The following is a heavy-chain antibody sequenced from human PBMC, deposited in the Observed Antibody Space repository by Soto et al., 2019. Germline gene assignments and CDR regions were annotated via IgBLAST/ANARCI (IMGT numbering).Heavy chain of an antibody. D-gene: IGHD3-3*01. CDR3: AGDAPPPELRFLEWHNYDYNGMDV. CDR1: GYSFTAYG. V-gene: IGHV1-18*01. J-gene: IGHJ6*02. Sequence: QVQVVQSGDEVKETGASVRVSCKTSGYSFTAYGISWVRQAPGQGLEWMGWISCYNGKTKYAQKVQGRVTMTTDTSTNTAYMEVSSLRSDDTAIYYCAGDAPPPELRFLEWHNYDYNGMDVWCQGSTVTVSS. CDR2: ISCYNGKT.